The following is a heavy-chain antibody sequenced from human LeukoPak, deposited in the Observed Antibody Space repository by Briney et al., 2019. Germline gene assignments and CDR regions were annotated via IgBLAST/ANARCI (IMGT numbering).Heavy chain of an antibody. CDR3: ASGVWLFGELFFFDY. D-gene: IGHD3-10*01. J-gene: IGHJ4*02. CDR1: GGSISSSSYY. Sequence: SETLSLTCTVSGGSISSSSYYWGWIRQPPGKGLEWIGSIYYSGSTYYKPSLKSRVTISVDTSKNQFSLKLSSVTAADTAVYYCASGVWLFGELFFFDYWGQGTLVTVSS. CDR2: IYYSGST. V-gene: IGHV4-39*01.